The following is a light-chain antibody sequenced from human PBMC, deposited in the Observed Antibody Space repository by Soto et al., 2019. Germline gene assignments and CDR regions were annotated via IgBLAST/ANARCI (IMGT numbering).Light chain of an antibody. V-gene: IGLV2-14*03. CDR1: SSDIGGYNY. CDR3: SSYGASSTL. Sequence: QSALTQPASVSGSPGQLITIPCTGTSSDIGGYNYVSWYQQHPGKAPKLMIFDVSYRPSGISDRFSGSKSGNTASLTISGFQPEDEADYYCSSYGASSTLFGGGTKLTVL. CDR2: DVS. J-gene: IGLJ2*01.